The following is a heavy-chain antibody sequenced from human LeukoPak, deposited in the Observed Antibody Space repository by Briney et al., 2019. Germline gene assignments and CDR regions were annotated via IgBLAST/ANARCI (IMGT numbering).Heavy chain of an antibody. V-gene: IGHV1-2*06. Sequence: ASVKVSCKASGYTFTGYYMHWVRQAPGQGLEWMGRINPNSGGTNYAQKFQGRVTMTRDTSISTAYMELSRLRSEDTAVYYCARGARDYYDSSGYYTYWGQGTLVTVSS. CDR2: INPNSGGT. J-gene: IGHJ4*02. CDR1: GYTFTGYY. D-gene: IGHD3-22*01. CDR3: ARGARDYYDSSGYYTY.